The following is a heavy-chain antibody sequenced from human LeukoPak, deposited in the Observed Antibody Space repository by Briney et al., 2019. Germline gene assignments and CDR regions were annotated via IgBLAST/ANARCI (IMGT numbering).Heavy chain of an antibody. D-gene: IGHD3-22*01. V-gene: IGHV4-39*01. CDR1: GGSISSSSYY. CDR2: IYYSGST. J-gene: IGHJ4*02. Sequence: SETLSLTCTVSGGSISSSSYYWGWIRQPPGKGLEWIGSIYYSGSTYYNPSLKSRVTISVDTSKNQFSLKLSSVTAADTAVCYCARLGDYYDSSGYYQSRNVWGQGTLVTVSS. CDR3: ARLGDYYDSSGYYQSRNV.